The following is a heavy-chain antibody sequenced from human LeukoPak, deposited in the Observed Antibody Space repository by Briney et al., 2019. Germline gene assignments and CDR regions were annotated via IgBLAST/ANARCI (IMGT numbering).Heavy chain of an antibody. CDR2: IRSISYGGAI. J-gene: IGHJ6*03. D-gene: IGHD4-17*01. V-gene: IGHV3-49*03. CDR1: GFTFGGYA. Sequence: PGRSLRLSCTTSGFTFGGYAMTWFRQAPGKGLEWVGFIRSISYGGAIEYVASVNGRFTIARDDSKSIAYLQINSLKIEYTAVYYCGRDQLGGEHQNYYYYYVDVWGKGTTVTVSS. CDR3: GRDQLGGEHQNYYYYYVDV.